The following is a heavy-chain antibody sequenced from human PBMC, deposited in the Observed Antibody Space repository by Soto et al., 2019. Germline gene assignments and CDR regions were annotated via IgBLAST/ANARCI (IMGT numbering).Heavy chain of an antibody. J-gene: IGHJ4*02. V-gene: IGHV4-59*01. D-gene: IGHD3-10*01. CDR1: GGSISSYY. CDR3: ARVYYGSGSYYPLDY. Sequence: SETLSLTCTVSGGSISSYYWSWIRQPPGKGLEWIGYIYYSGSTNYNPSLKSRVTISVDTSKNQFSLKLSSVTAADTAVYYCARVYYGSGSYYPLDYWGQGTLVTVSS. CDR2: IYYSGST.